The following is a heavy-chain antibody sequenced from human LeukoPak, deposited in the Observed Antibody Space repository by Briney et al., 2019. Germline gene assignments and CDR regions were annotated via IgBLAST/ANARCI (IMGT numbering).Heavy chain of an antibody. V-gene: IGHV3-30*18. CDR2: ISYDGSGP. CDR3: AKDAGLYGDFQYYFDL. J-gene: IGHJ4*02. D-gene: IGHD4-17*01. CDR1: GFTFSTYS. Sequence: GGSLRLSCAASGFTFSTYSMNWVRQAPGRGLEWVAIISYDGSGPYYADSVRGRFTISRDNSKNMMYLQMNNLRTDDTAVFYCAKDAGLYGDFQYYFDLWGQGTLVSVSS.